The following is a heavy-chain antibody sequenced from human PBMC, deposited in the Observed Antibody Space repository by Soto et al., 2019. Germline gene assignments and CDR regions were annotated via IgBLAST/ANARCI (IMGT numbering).Heavy chain of an antibody. Sequence: PGGYLRLSCAASGFTFNTYGMHWVRQAPGKGLEWVAVISYDGSDKYYADSVKGRFIISRDNSKNTLYLQMNSLRAEDTAIYYCAKSPNFYCSSPNCYKFYFDFWGQGALVTVSS. CDR1: GFTFNTYG. J-gene: IGHJ4*02. V-gene: IGHV3-30*18. CDR3: AKSPNFYCSSPNCYKFYFDF. D-gene: IGHD2-2*02. CDR2: ISYDGSDK.